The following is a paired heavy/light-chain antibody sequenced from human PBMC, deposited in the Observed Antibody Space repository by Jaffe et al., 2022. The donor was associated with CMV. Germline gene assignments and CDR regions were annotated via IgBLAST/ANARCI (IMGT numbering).Light chain of an antibody. CDR1: QSINRF. J-gene: IGKJ4*01. CDR2: GAS. CDR3: QQTYTTPLT. Sequence: DIQMTQSPSSLSASVGDRVTITCRASQSINRFLNWYQQKPGRAPKFLIYGASSLQSGVPSRFSGSGSGTDYTLTISSLQPEDFATYYCQQTYTTPLTFGGGTKVEIK. V-gene: IGKV1-39*01.
Heavy chain of an antibody. CDR3: RRGGAGGF. D-gene: IGHD3-16*01. J-gene: IGHJ4*02. CDR2: IKSKTDGDTT. Sequence: EVQLVESGGGLVKPGGSLRLSCAASGFTLSNVWMTWVRQAPGKGLEWVGRIKSKTDGDTTDYAAPVKDRFTISRDDSKNTLYLQMNSLKTEDTGVYYCRRGGAGGFWGQGTLVTVSS. CDR1: GFTLSNVW. V-gene: IGHV3-15*01.